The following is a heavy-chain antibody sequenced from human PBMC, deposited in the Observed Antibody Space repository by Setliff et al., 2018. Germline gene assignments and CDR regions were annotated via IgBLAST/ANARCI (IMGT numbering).Heavy chain of an antibody. CDR2: IYYSGST. CDR3: ARGTMTTVTT. CDR1: GGSISSYY. J-gene: IGHJ6*02. D-gene: IGHD4-4*01. Sequence: NPSETLSLTCTVSGGSISSYYWSWIRQPPGKGLEWIGYIYYSGSTNYNPSLKSRVTISVDTSKNQFSLKLSSVTAADTAVYYCARGTMTTVTTWGQGTTVTVSS. V-gene: IGHV4-59*01.